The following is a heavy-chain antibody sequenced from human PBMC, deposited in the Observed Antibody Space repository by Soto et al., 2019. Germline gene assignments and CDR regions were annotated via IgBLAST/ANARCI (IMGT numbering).Heavy chain of an antibody. CDR1: GYTFTSYD. D-gene: IGHD3-22*01. Sequence: GASVKVSCKASGYTFTSYDINWVRQATGQGLEWMGWMNPNSGNTGYAQKFQGRVTMTRNTSISTAYMELSSLRSEDTAVYYCARGEGDYYDSSGYYFLGYYYGMDVGGQGTTVTVS. CDR2: MNPNSGNT. J-gene: IGHJ6*02. V-gene: IGHV1-8*01. CDR3: ARGEGDYYDSSGYYFLGYYYGMDV.